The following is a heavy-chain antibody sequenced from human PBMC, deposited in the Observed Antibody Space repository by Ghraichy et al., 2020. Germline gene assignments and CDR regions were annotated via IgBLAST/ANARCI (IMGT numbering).Heavy chain of an antibody. D-gene: IGHD2-2*02. Sequence: SETLSLTCAVYGGSFSGYYWSGIRQPPGKGLEWIGEINHSGSTNYNPSLKSRVTISVDTSKNQFSLKLSSVTAADTAVYYCASRGSPQGYCSSTSCYRGVYFDYWGQGTLVTVSS. CDR3: ASRGSPQGYCSSTSCYRGVYFDY. CDR2: INHSGST. J-gene: IGHJ4*02. V-gene: IGHV4-34*01. CDR1: GGSFSGYY.